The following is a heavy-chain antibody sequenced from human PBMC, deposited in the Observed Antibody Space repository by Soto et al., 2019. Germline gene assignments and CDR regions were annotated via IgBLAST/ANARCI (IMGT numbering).Heavy chain of an antibody. CDR3: AKVRGYCSGGSCYSLLWRAFDI. CDR2: ISGSGGST. Sequence: GGSLRLSCAASGFTFSSYAMSWVRQAPGKGLEWVSAISGSGGSTYYADSVKGRFTISRDNSKNTLYLQMNSLRAEDTAVYYCAKVRGYCSGGSCYSLLWRAFDIWGQGTMVTVS. V-gene: IGHV3-23*01. J-gene: IGHJ3*02. CDR1: GFTFSSYA. D-gene: IGHD2-15*01.